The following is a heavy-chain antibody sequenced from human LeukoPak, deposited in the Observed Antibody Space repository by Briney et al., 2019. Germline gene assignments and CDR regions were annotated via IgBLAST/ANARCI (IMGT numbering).Heavy chain of an antibody. V-gene: IGHV3-30*03. D-gene: IGHD3-9*01. CDR1: GFTFSSYG. CDR2: ISYDGSNK. J-gene: IGHJ4*02. CDR3: ATSLRYFDWSTPSGRVDY. Sequence: GGSLRLSCAASGFTFSSYGMHWVRQAPGKGLEWVAVISYDGSNKYYADSVKGRFTISRDNSKNTLYLQMNSLRAEDTAVYYCATSLRYFDWSTPSGRVDYWGQGTLVTVSS.